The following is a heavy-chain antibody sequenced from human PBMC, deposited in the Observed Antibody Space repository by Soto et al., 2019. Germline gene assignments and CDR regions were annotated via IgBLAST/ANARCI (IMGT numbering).Heavy chain of an antibody. CDR3: ASVLPPFDP. J-gene: IGHJ5*02. V-gene: IGHV1-18*01. CDR1: GYTFTSYG. CDR2: INAYNGNT. Sequence: QVQLVQSGAEVKKPGASVKVSCKASGYTFTSYGISWVRQAPGQGLEWMGWINAYNGNTNYAPKLQGRGTMTTDTSTTTAYTELTSLRSDYTAVYYCASVLPPFDPWGQGALVTVSS.